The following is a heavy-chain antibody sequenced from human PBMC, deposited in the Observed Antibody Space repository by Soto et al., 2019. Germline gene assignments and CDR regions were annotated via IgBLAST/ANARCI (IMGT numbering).Heavy chain of an antibody. V-gene: IGHV3-7*01. D-gene: IGHD3-16*02. CDR3: AREGDIVATISYDYIWGSYRFGAFDI. CDR1: GFTFSSYW. Sequence: GGSLRLSCAASGFTFSSYWMSWVRQAPGKGLEWVANIKQDGSEKYYVDSVKGRFTSSRDNAKNSLYLQMNSLRAEDTAVYYCAREGDIVATISYDYIWGSYRFGAFDIWGQGTMVTVSS. J-gene: IGHJ3*02. CDR2: IKQDGSEK.